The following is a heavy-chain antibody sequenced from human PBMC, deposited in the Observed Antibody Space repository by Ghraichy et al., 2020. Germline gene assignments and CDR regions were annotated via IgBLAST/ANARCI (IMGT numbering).Heavy chain of an antibody. Sequence: GGSLRLSCVGSGFSFSGYSMNWVRQSPGKGLEWVSYITSSSRSIFYADSVKGRFTISRDNAKNSLSLQMNSLRDEDTAVYYCARGSRVVRFYYYDGMDVWGPGTTVTVSS. D-gene: IGHD4-23*01. J-gene: IGHJ6*02. CDR2: ITSSSRSI. CDR1: GFSFSGYS. CDR3: ARGSRVVRFYYYDGMDV. V-gene: IGHV3-48*02.